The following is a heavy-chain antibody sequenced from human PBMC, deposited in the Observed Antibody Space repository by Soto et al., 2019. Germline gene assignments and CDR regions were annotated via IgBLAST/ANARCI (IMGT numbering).Heavy chain of an antibody. Sequence: QVQLQESGPGLVKPSQTLSLTCTVSGGSINSGDYYWSWIRQPPGKGLEWIGNLYYTGSTYYNPSLKSRVTISVDTSKKQFSLMVTSVTAADTAGYYCARYRYSDSLKEYYFDYWGQGTLVTVSS. CDR3: ARYRYSDSLKEYYFDY. CDR2: LYYTGST. J-gene: IGHJ4*02. D-gene: IGHD3-22*01. CDR1: GGSINSGDYY. V-gene: IGHV4-30-4*01.